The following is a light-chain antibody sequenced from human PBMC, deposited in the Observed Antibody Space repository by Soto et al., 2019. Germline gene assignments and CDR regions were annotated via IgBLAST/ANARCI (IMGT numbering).Light chain of an antibody. CDR1: QNIHTN. J-gene: IGKJ1*01. V-gene: IGKV3-15*01. CDR2: GAS. Sequence: EIVMTQSPATLSVSPGERANLSCRAGQNIHTNLAWYQQKPGQAPRFLFYGASTGATGLPARFSGSGSGTEFTLTISRLEPEDFAVYYCQQYGTSRTFGQGTKVDIK. CDR3: QQYGTSRT.